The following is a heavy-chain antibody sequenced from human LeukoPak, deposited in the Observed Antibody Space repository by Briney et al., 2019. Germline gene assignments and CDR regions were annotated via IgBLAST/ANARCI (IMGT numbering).Heavy chain of an antibody. CDR3: ARASRGYNYLYFDY. D-gene: IGHD5-18*01. CDR2: IYSGGST. Sequence: GGSLRLACAAPGFTVSGNYMSWVRQAPGKGLGWVSVIYSGGSTYYADAVKGRFTISRDNSKNTLYLQMNSLRAEETAVYYCARASRGYNYLYFDYWGQGTLVTVSS. J-gene: IGHJ4*02. CDR1: GFTVSGNY. V-gene: IGHV3-53*01.